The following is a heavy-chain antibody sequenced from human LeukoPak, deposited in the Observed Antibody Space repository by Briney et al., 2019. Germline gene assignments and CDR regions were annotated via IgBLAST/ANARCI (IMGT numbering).Heavy chain of an antibody. D-gene: IGHD2-2*01. CDR3: ASPRLGYCSSTSCYVFDH. CDR1: GGSISSSSYY. V-gene: IGHV4-39*01. J-gene: IGHJ5*02. CDR2: IYYSGST. Sequence: SETLSLTCTVSGGSISSSSYYWGWIRQPPGKGLEWIGSIYYSGSTYYNPSLKSRVTISVDTSKNQFSLKLSSVTAADTAVYYCASPRLGYCSSTSCYVFDHWGQGTLVTVSS.